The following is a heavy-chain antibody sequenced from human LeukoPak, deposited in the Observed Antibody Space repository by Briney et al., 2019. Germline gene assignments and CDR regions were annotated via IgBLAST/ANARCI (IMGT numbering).Heavy chain of an antibody. Sequence: GGSLTLSCAASGFTFSNYWMHWVRQAPGRGLVWVSRIISDGSSTSYADSVKGRFTISRDNAKNTLYLQMNSLRAEDTAVYYCAREDVDIAVAASGAFDIWGQGTIVTVSS. D-gene: IGHD6-19*01. CDR1: GFTFSNYW. J-gene: IGHJ3*02. V-gene: IGHV3-74*01. CDR3: AREDVDIAVAASGAFDI. CDR2: IISDGSST.